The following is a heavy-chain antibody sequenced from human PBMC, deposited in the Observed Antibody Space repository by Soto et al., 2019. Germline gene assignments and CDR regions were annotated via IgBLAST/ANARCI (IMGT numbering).Heavy chain of an antibody. CDR1: GFTFRSYS. Sequence: EVQLSESGGGLVQPGGSLRLSCAASGFTFRSYSMSWVRQAPGKGLERVSAINPSGDSTYYADSVKGRLTISRDNSKNTVYLQINSLRAEDTAIYYCAKRPKAGRPVDVWGKGTTVTVSS. D-gene: IGHD6-6*01. V-gene: IGHV3-23*01. CDR3: AKRPKAGRPVDV. CDR2: INPSGDST. J-gene: IGHJ6*04.